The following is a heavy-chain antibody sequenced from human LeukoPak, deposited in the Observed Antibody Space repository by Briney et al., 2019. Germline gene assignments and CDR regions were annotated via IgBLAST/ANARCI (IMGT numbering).Heavy chain of an antibody. CDR3: ARGNDYGDYTEYGEWWFDP. D-gene: IGHD4-17*01. CDR1: GGSIRSSNW. J-gene: IGHJ5*02. V-gene: IGHV4-4*02. CDR2: IYHSGST. Sequence: PSETLSLTCAVSGGSIRSSNWWSWVRQPPGKGLEWIGEIYHSGSTNYNPSLKSRVTISVDTSKNQFSLKLSSVTAADTAVYYCARGNDYGDYTEYGEWWFDPWGQGTLVTVSS.